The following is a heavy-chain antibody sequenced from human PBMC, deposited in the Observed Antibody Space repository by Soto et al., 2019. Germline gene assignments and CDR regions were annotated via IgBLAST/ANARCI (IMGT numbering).Heavy chain of an antibody. Sequence: SVKVSCKASGGTFSSYAISWVRQAPGQGLGWMGGIIPIFGTANYAQKFQGRVTITADESTSTAYMELSSLRSEDTAVYYCARDSYVWGSYRYTTPYYFDYWGQGALVTVSS. J-gene: IGHJ4*02. CDR2: IIPIFGTA. CDR1: GGTFSSYA. V-gene: IGHV1-69*13. CDR3: ARDSYVWGSYRYTTPYYFDY. D-gene: IGHD3-16*02.